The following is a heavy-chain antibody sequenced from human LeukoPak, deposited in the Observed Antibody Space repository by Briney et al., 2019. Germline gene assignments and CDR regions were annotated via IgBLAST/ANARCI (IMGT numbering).Heavy chain of an antibody. CDR1: EFTFSAYW. J-gene: IGHJ4*02. CDR3: ARENLAAAADY. Sequence: GSLRLSCAASEFTFSAYWMHWVRQAPGKGLVWVSRIRGDGSMTNYADSVKGRFTISRDNAKNTLYLQMNSLRLEDTAVYYCARENLAAAADYWGQGTVVTVSS. V-gene: IGHV3-74*01. D-gene: IGHD6-25*01. CDR2: IRGDGSMT.